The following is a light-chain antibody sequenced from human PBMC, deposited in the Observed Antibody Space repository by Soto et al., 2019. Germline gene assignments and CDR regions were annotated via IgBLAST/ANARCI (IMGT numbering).Light chain of an antibody. Sequence: DIVLTQSPATLSLSPGERATVSCRTSQSVSNYLAWYQQKPGQPPRLLIYAASSRATGIPDRFSGSGSGTDFTLTISRLEPEDFAVYYCQQYYASSWTFGQGTRVDIK. CDR3: QQYYASSWT. J-gene: IGKJ1*01. CDR1: QSVSNY. V-gene: IGKV3-20*01. CDR2: AAS.